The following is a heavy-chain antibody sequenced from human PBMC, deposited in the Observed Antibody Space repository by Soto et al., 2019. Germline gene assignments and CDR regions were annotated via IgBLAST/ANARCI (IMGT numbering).Heavy chain of an antibody. CDR2: ISSSSSYI. J-gene: IGHJ6*02. V-gene: IGHV3-21*01. CDR1: GFTFSSYS. Sequence: GGSLRLSCAASGFTFSSYSMNWVRQAPGKGLEWVSSISSSSSYIYYADSVKGRFTISRDNAKNSLYLQMNSLRAEDTAVYYCARSGEGYGMDVWGQGTTVTVSS. D-gene: IGHD1-26*01. CDR3: ARSGEGYGMDV.